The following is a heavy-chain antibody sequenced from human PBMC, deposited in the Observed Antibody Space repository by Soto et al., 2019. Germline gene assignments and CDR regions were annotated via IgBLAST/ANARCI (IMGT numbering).Heavy chain of an antibody. Sequence: GGSLRLSCAASGFTFSSYSMNWVRQAPGKGLEWVSSISSSSSYIYYADSVKGRFTISRDNAKNSLYLQMNSLRAEDTAVYYCARDRGIAVAGDDYWGQGTLVTVSS. CDR2: ISSSSSYI. CDR1: GFTFSSYS. J-gene: IGHJ4*02. V-gene: IGHV3-21*01. D-gene: IGHD6-19*01. CDR3: ARDRGIAVAGDDY.